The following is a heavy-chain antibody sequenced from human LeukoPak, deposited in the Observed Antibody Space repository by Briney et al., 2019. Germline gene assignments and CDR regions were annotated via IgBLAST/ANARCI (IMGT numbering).Heavy chain of an antibody. Sequence: GGSLRLSCAASGFTFRDYGMHWVRQAPGKGLEWVAFVRYDGSNEDSADSVKGRFTISRDNAKNSLYLQMNSLRAEDTAVYYCARDRELGAFDIWGQGTMVTVSS. V-gene: IGHV3-30*02. CDR1: GFTFRDYG. CDR3: ARDRELGAFDI. D-gene: IGHD3-10*01. CDR2: VRYDGSNE. J-gene: IGHJ3*02.